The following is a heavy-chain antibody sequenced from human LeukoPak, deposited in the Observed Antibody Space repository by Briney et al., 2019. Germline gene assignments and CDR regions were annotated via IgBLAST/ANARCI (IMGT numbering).Heavy chain of an antibody. J-gene: IGHJ4*02. V-gene: IGHV3-53*04. CDR1: GFAVSSNY. CDR3: ARGYGSSWFDD. D-gene: IGHD6-13*01. Sequence: GGSLRLSRAASGFAVSSNYMSWVRQAPGKGLEWVSILYSGGTTYYADSVKGRFTTSRHNSKNTLYLQMNSLRAEDTAIYYCARGYGSSWFDDWGQGTLVTVSS. CDR2: LYSGGTT.